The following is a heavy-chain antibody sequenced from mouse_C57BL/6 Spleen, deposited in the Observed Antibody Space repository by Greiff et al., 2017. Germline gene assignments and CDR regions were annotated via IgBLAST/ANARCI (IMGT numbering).Heavy chain of an antibody. D-gene: IGHD3-2*02. CDR2: IYPRSGNT. V-gene: IGHV1-81*01. CDR3: ARRQPRLRGYCDY. Sequence: VQLQQSGAELARPGASVKLSCKASGYTFTSYGISWVKQRTGQGLEWIGEIYPRSGNTYYNEKFKGKATLTADKSSSTAYMELRSLTSEDSAVYFCARRQPRLRGYCDYWGQGTTLTVSS. CDR1: GYTFTSYG. J-gene: IGHJ2*01.